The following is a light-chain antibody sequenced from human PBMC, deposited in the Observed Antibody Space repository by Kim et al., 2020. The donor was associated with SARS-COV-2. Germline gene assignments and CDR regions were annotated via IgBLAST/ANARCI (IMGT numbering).Light chain of an antibody. V-gene: IGLV3-1*01. CDR1: KLGDNY. J-gene: IGLJ2*01. CDR3: QAWDSSTVL. CDR2: EDT. Sequence: VSPGQTASITCSGDKLGDNYISWYQQKAGQPPVLVIYEDTKRPSGIPERFSGSNSGNTATLTISGTQAMDEADYYCQAWDSSTVLFGGGTQLTVL.